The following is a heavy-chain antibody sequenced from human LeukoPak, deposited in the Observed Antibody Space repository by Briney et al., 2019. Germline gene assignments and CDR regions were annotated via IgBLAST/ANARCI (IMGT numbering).Heavy chain of an antibody. V-gene: IGHV4-4*07. CDR1: GGSISNYY. J-gene: IGHJ3*02. CDR3: AKDSGDSSDWLDAFDI. CDR2: IYTSGST. Sequence: KPSETLSLTCTVSGGSISNYYWSWIRQPAAKGLECIGRIYTSGSTKYNPSLKSRVTMSVDTSKNQFSLKLTSVTAADTALYYCAKDSGDSSDWLDAFDIWGQGTMVTVSS. D-gene: IGHD6-19*01.